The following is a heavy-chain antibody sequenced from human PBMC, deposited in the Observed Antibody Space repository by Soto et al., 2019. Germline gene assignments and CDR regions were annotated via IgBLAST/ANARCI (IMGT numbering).Heavy chain of an antibody. J-gene: IGHJ6*02. V-gene: IGHV1-69*06. CDR1: GGTSSNFL. D-gene: IGHD3-3*01. CDR2: ILPMFGAV. CDR3: ARPKRSGYDRGDSYYHTLDV. Sequence: QVQLVQYGTEVKKSGSSVKVSCKASGGTSSNFLITWVRQVPGQGLEWLGGILPMFGAVKYSQKFQARLTITADRSTQTAAMELRSRRSEDTAVYYCARPKRSGYDRGDSYYHTLDVWGHGTTVTVS.